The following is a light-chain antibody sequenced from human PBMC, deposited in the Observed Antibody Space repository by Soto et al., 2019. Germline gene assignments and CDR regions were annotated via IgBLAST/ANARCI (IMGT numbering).Light chain of an antibody. J-gene: IGKJ2*01. CDR1: QTINKN. CDR2: EAS. V-gene: IGKV1-39*01. CDR3: QQGFHTPYT. Sequence: DIQMSQSPSSLSASVGDSVTISCRASQTINKNLNWYQQKSGKAPSLLIYEASTFQSRVPSRFSGSGSGTDFTLAITKLQPEDVATYYCQQGFHTPYTFGQGTKLEI.